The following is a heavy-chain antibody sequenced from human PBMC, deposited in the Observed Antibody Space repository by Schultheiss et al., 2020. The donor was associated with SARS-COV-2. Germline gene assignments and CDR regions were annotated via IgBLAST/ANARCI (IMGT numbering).Heavy chain of an antibody. CDR2: ISGSGGST. J-gene: IGHJ6*02. V-gene: IGHV3-23*01. D-gene: IGHD3-22*01. CDR1: GFTFDDYA. Sequence: GGSLRLSCAASGFTFDDYAMHWVRQAPGKGLEWVSAISGSGGSTYYADSVKGRFTISRDNSKNTLYLQMNSLRAEDTAVYYCARVHYFDSSGYYRYYGMDIWGQGTTVTVSS. CDR3: ARVHYFDSSGYYRYYGMDI.